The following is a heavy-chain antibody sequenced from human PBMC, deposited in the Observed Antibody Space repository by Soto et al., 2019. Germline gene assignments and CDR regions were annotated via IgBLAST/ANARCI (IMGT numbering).Heavy chain of an antibody. CDR1: GFSFSSYV. D-gene: IGHD2-21*02. CDR2: TSYDGNNR. J-gene: IGHJ4*02. CDR3: AGVYYGGDSVNNF. V-gene: IGHV3-30-3*01. Sequence: GGSLRLSCAGSGFSFSSYVLSWVRQAPGRGLEWVAATSYDGNNRCYADSVKGRFIISRDNSKNTLDLEMETPRPEDTAVYYCAGVYYGGDSVNNFWGQGTPVTV.